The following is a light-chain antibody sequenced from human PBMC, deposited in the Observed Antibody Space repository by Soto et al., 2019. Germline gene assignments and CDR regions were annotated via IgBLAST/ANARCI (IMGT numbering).Light chain of an antibody. CDR2: DAS. CDR3: QQRSNWPIT. CDR1: QSVSRY. Sequence: IVMTQSPGTLSVSPGERATLSCRASQSVSRYLAWYQQKPGQAPRLLIYDASNRATGIPARFSGSGSGTDFTLTISRLEPEDFAVYYCQQRSNWPITFGQGTQLEIK. J-gene: IGKJ5*01. V-gene: IGKV3-11*01.